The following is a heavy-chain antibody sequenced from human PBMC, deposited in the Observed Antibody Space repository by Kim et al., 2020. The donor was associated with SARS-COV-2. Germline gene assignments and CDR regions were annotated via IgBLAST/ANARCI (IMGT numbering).Heavy chain of an antibody. CDR1: GFNFGFYA. CDR2: ISGGGGNT. Sequence: GGSLRLSCAASGFNFGFYAMSWARQAPGKGLEWVSTISGGGGNTHYADSMKGRFTISRDNSMNTLYLQMNSLRAEDTAVYYCDASDYWGQGTLVTVSS. J-gene: IGHJ4*02. CDR3: DASDY. V-gene: IGHV3-23*01.